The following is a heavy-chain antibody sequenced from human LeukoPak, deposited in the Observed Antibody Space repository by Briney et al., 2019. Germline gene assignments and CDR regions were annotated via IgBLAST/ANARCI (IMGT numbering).Heavy chain of an antibody. Sequence: GGSLRLSCAASGFTFSTYAMNWVRQASGKGLEWLSYISSSSGNIKYADSVKGRFTISRDNAKNSLYLQMNSLRAEDTAVYYCAREAPYCGGECPDYWGQGTLVTVSS. J-gene: IGHJ4*02. CDR2: ISSSSGNI. CDR3: AREAPYCGGECPDY. V-gene: IGHV3-48*01. CDR1: GFTFSTYA. D-gene: IGHD2-21*01.